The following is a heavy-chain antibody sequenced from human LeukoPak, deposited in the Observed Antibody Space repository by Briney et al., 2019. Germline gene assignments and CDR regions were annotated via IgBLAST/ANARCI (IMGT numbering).Heavy chain of an antibody. D-gene: IGHD1-26*01. J-gene: IGHJ6*03. CDR1: GYTFSGYN. CDR3: ARSGGSWQGYYYYMDV. Sequence: ASVKVSCKASGYTFSGYNLHWVRQAPGQGLEWMGRINPNSGVTNYAQKFQGRVTVTGDTSIRTAYKELSRLTSDDTAVYYCARSGGSWQGYYYYMDVWGKGTTVTVSS. V-gene: IGHV1-2*06. CDR2: INPNSGVT.